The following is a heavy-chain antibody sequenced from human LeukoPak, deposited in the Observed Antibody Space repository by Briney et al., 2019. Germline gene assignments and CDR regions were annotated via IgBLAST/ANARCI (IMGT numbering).Heavy chain of an antibody. CDR3: VFMGSGGS. J-gene: IGHJ5*02. V-gene: IGHV3-30*03. D-gene: IGHD1-26*01. Sequence: GGSLRLSCAASGFTFSSYGMHWVRQAPGKGLEWVAVISYDGSNEYYAGSVKGRFTISRDSSKNTLYLQMNSLRAEDTAVYYCVFMGSGGSWGPGTLVTVSS. CDR1: GFTFSSYG. CDR2: ISYDGSNE.